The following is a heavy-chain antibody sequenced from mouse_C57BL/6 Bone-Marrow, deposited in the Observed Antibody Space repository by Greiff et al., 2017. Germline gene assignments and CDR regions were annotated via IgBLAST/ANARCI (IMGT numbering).Heavy chain of an antibody. CDR3: ASRRGSYAMDY. CDR1: GFSFSDYG. D-gene: IGHD1-1*02. J-gene: IGHJ4*01. V-gene: IGHV5-15*04. Sequence: DVKLVESGGGLVQPGGSLKLSCAASGFSFSDYGMAWVRQAPRKGLEWVAFISNLAYSIYYADTVTGRFTISRENAKNALFLVMSSLRSEDTAMYDCASRRGSYAMDYWGQGTSVTVST. CDR2: ISNLAYSI.